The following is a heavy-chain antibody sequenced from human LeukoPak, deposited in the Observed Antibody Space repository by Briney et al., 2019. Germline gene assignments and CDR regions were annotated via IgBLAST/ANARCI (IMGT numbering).Heavy chain of an antibody. Sequence: GGSLRLSCAASGFTLSSYWMSWVRQAPGKGLEWVANIKQDGSEKYYVDSVKGRFTISRDNAKNSLYLQMNSLRAEDTAVYYCANGEAYFDYWGQGTLVTVSS. J-gene: IGHJ4*02. V-gene: IGHV3-7*01. CDR2: IKQDGSEK. CDR3: ANGEAYFDY. D-gene: IGHD4-17*01. CDR1: GFTLSSYW.